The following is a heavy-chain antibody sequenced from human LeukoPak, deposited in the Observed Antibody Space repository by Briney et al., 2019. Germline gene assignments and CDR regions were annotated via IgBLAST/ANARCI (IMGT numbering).Heavy chain of an antibody. CDR2: INSDGSST. J-gene: IGHJ3*02. Sequence: GGSLRLSCAASGFTFSSYWMHWVRHAPGKGRVWVSRINSDGSSTSYADSVKGRFTISRDNAKNTLYLQMNSLRAEDTAVYYCARAETYYGSGNDAFDIWGQGTMVTVSS. CDR3: ARAETYYGSGNDAFDI. V-gene: IGHV3-74*01. D-gene: IGHD3-10*01. CDR1: GFTFSSYW.